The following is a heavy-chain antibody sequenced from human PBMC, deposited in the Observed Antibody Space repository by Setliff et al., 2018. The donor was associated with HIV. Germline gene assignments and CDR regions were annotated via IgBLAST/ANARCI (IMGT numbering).Heavy chain of an antibody. CDR2: IYPGDSDT. V-gene: IGHV5-51*01. CDR3: ARVGDYYDSSGYYGPLDY. Sequence: PGESLKISCKGSGYSFTNYWIAWVRQMPGRGLEWMGIIYPGDSDTRYSPSFQGQVTISADKSISTAYLQLSSVKASDTAMYYCARVGDYYDSSGYYGPLDYWGQGTLVTVSS. CDR1: GYSFTNYW. J-gene: IGHJ4*02. D-gene: IGHD3-22*01.